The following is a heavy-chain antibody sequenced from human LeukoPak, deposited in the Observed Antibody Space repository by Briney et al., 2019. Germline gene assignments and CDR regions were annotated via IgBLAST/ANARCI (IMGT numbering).Heavy chain of an antibody. CDR3: ARGGDIVGDIRSAFDI. CDR1: GFTVNSNY. J-gene: IGHJ3*02. CDR2: ISTGGTT. D-gene: IGHD1-26*01. V-gene: IGHV3-53*01. Sequence: GGSLRLSCAASGFTVNSNYMSWVRQAPGKGLEWVSVISTGGTTYYADSVKGRFTTSRDNSKSTLYLQMNSLRAEDTALYYCARGGDIVGDIRSAFDIWGPGTLVTVSS.